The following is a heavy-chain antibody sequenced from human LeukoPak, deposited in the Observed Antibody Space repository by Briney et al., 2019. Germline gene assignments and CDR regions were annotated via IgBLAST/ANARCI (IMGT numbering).Heavy chain of an antibody. CDR3: AKGRGYSYGSDY. D-gene: IGHD5-18*01. CDR1: GFTFNSYG. J-gene: IGHJ4*02. V-gene: IGHV3-30*02. Sequence: GGSLRLSCAASGFTFNSYGMHWVRQAPGKGLEWVAFIRYDGTNKYYADSVKGRFTISKDNSKNTLYLQMNSLRAEDTAIYYCAKGRGYSYGSDYWGQGTLVTVSS. CDR2: IRYDGTNK.